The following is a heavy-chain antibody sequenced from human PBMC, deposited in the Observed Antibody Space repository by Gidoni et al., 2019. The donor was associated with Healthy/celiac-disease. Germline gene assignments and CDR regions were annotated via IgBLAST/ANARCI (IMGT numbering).Heavy chain of an antibody. CDR2: IWYDGSNK. V-gene: IGHV3-33*01. J-gene: IGHJ6*02. Sequence: QVQLVESGGGVVQPGRSLRLSCAASGFTFSSYGMHWVRQAPGKGLEWVAVIWYDGSNKYYADSVKGRFTISRDNSKNTLYLQMNSLRAEDTAVYYCARDRYNWNYGLGYYYYGMDVWGQGTTVTVSS. D-gene: IGHD1-7*01. CDR1: GFTFSSYG. CDR3: ARDRYNWNYGLGYYYYGMDV.